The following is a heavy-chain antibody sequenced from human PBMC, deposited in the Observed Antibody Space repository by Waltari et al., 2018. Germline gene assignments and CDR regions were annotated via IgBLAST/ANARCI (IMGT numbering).Heavy chain of an antibody. D-gene: IGHD3-3*01. CDR2: INAGNGNT. V-gene: IGHV1-3*01. J-gene: IGHJ2*01. CDR3: ARDREDYDFWSGYYVSGYFDL. CDR1: GYPFTSYA. Sequence: QVQLVQSGAEVKKPGASVKVSCKASGYPFTSYAMHWVRQAPGHRLAWMGWINAGNGNTKYSPKFQGRVTITRDTSASTAYMELSSLRSEDTAVYYCARDREDYDFWSGYYVSGYFDLWGRGTLVTVSS.